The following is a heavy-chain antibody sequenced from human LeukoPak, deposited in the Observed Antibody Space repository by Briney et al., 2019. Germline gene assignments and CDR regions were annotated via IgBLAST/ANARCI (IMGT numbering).Heavy chain of an antibody. J-gene: IGHJ5*02. CDR3: ARLPPYSSSLNWFDP. CDR2: IYYSGST. D-gene: IGHD6-13*01. CDR1: GGSISSYY. Sequence: SETLSLTCTVSGGSISSYYWSWIRQPPGKGLEWIGYIYYSGSTNYNPSLKSRVTISADTSKNQFSLKLSSVTAADTAVYYCARLPPYSSSLNWFDPWGQGTLVTVSS. V-gene: IGHV4-59*08.